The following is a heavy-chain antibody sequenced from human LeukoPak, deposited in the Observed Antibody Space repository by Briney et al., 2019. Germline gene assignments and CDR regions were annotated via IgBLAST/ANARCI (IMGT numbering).Heavy chain of an antibody. Sequence: PGGSLRLSCAASGFVFSNYGMHWVRQAPGKGLEWVAFVRYGGSNEYYADSVEGRFTISRDNSKNTLFLHMNSLRAEDTAVYSCAEESGSGYHSEGPHYWGLGTLVTVSS. J-gene: IGHJ4*02. CDR1: GFVFSNYG. CDR3: AEESGSGYHSEGPHY. CDR2: VRYGGSNE. V-gene: IGHV3-30*02. D-gene: IGHD6-19*01.